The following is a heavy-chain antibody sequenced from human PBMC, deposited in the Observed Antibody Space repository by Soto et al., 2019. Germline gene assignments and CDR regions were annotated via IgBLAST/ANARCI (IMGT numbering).Heavy chain of an antibody. CDR1: GFTFSSYW. CDR3: AVLAGVPPIPDAFDI. J-gene: IGHJ3*02. Sequence: EVQLVESGGGLVQPGGSLRLSCAASGFTFSSYWMHWVRQAPGKGLMWVSRINPDGSSTSYADSAKGRFTMSRDNAQNTLYLQMSSLRAEDTAAYYCAVLAGVPPIPDAFDIWGQGTMVTVSS. D-gene: IGHD2-8*01. CDR2: INPDGSST. V-gene: IGHV3-74*01.